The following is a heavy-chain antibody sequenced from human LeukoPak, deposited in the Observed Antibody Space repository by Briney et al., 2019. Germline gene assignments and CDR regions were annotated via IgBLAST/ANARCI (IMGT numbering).Heavy chain of an antibody. J-gene: IGHJ3*02. CDR2: IYHSGST. CDR1: GYSISSGYY. D-gene: IGHD3-16*01. CDR3: ARQGGGAFDI. V-gene: IGHV4-38-2*01. Sequence: SETLSLTXAVSGYSISSGYYWGWIRQPPGKGLEWIGSIYHSGSTYYNPSLKSRVTISVDTSKNQFSLKLSSVTAADTAVYYCARQGGGAFDIWGQGTMVTVSS.